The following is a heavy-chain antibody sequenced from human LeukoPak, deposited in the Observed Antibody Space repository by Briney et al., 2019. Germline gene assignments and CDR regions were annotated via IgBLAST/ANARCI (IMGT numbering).Heavy chain of an antibody. CDR2: IYHSGST. V-gene: IGHV4-38-2*02. CDR1: GYSISSGYY. Sequence: SETLSLTCTVSGYSISSGYYWGWIRQPPGKGLEWIGCIYHSGSTYYNPSLKSRVTISVDTSKNQFSLKLSSVTAADTAVYYCARGHWAGTKTNWFDPWGQGTLVTVSS. J-gene: IGHJ5*02. CDR3: ARGHWAGTKTNWFDP. D-gene: IGHD1-7*01.